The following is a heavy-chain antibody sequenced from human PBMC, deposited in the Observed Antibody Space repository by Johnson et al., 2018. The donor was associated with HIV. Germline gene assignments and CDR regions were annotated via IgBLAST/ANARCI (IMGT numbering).Heavy chain of an antibody. CDR2: ISSSGSTI. Sequence: VQLVESGGGVVRPGGSLRLSCAASGFTFDDYGMSWVRQVPGKGLEWVSYISSSGSTIYYADSVKGRFTISRDNAENSLYLQMNSLRAEDTAVYYCARDPGNYGGAFDIWGQGTMVTVSS. J-gene: IGHJ3*02. CDR3: ARDPGNYGGAFDI. V-gene: IGHV3-48*04. CDR1: GFTFDDYG. D-gene: IGHD4-11*01.